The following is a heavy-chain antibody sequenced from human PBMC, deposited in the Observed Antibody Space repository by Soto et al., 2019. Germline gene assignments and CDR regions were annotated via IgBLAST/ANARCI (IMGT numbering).Heavy chain of an antibody. CDR2: IYHSGST. CDR3: ALVPITMVRGPLDY. D-gene: IGHD3-10*01. V-gene: IGHV4-4*02. CDR1: GGSISSSNW. J-gene: IGHJ4*02. Sequence: KTSETLSLTCAVSGGSISSSNWWSWVRQPPGKGLEWIGEIYHSGSTNYNPSLKSRVTISVDKSKNQFSLKLSSVTAADTAVYYCALVPITMVRGPLDYWGQGTLVTVSS.